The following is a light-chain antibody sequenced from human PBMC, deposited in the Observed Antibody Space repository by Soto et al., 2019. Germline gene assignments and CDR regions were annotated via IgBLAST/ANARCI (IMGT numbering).Light chain of an antibody. V-gene: IGKV1-39*01. CDR2: GAS. CDR1: QSISSY. J-gene: IGKJ1*01. CDR3: QPSYTTPWT. Sequence: DIQMTQSPSSLSASMGDRVTITCRASQSISSYLNWYQQKPGKAPKLLIYGASSLQSGAPPGFSGSGSGTDFTLTISSLQPEHFATYYCQPSYTTPWTFGQGTKVDIK.